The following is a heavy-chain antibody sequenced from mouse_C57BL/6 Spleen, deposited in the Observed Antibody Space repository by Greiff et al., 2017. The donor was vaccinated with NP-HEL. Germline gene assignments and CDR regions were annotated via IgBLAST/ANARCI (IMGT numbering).Heavy chain of an antibody. J-gene: IGHJ2*01. Sequence: EVKLQESGGGLVQPKGSLKLSCAASGFSFNTYAMNWVRQAPGKGLEWVARIRSKSNNYATYYADSVKDRFTISRDDSESMLYLQMNNLKTEDTAMYYCVRQTTGYFDYWGQGTTLTVSS. V-gene: IGHV10-1*01. D-gene: IGHD1-1*01. CDR2: IRSKSNNYAT. CDR3: VRQTTGYFDY. CDR1: GFSFNTYA.